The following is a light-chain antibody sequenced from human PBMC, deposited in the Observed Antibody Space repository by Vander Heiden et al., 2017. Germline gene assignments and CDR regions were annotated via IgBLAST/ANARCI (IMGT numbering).Light chain of an antibody. J-gene: IGLJ3*02. Sequence: QSVLTQPPSVSGAPGQRVTISCTGSSSNSGGGYGVNWYQQLPGTVPKVLIYADSNRPSGVPDRFSASKSGTSASLAITGLQAEDEADYYCQSYDSSLSAWVFGGGTKLTVL. CDR1: SSNSGGGYG. V-gene: IGLV1-40*01. CDR3: QSYDSSLSAWV. CDR2: ADS.